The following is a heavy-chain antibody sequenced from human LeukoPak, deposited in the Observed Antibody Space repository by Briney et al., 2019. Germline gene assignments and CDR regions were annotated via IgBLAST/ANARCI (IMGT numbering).Heavy chain of an antibody. V-gene: IGHV5-51*01. Sequence: GESLKISCQGSGYSFTNNWIGWVRQMPGKGLEWMGSIYPGASDIRVNPSFQGQVTMSVDKSITSAYLQWSSLKASDTAMYYCARVRAASYYYDTREPFDYWGQGTLVTVSS. CDR1: GYSFTNNW. J-gene: IGHJ4*02. CDR2: IYPGASDI. D-gene: IGHD3-22*01. CDR3: ARVRAASYYYDTREPFDY.